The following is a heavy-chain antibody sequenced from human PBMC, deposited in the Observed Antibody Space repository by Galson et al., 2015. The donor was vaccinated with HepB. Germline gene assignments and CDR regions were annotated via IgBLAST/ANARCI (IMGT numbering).Heavy chain of an antibody. Sequence: SVKVSCKASGYTFTSYYMHWVRQAPGQGLEWMGIINPSGGSTSYAQKFQGRVTMTRDTSTSTVYMELSSLRSEDTAVYYCARDGGGQRGYSYGLPDYWGQGPLVTVSS. CDR3: ARDGGGQRGYSYGLPDY. D-gene: IGHD5-18*01. CDR2: INPSGGST. CDR1: GYTFTSYY. J-gene: IGHJ4*02. V-gene: IGHV1-46*01.